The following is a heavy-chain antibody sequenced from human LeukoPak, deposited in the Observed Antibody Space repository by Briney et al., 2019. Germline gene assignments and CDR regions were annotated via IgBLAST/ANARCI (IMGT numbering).Heavy chain of an antibody. D-gene: IGHD5-24*01. CDR3: ARRKGDGYNSPFDY. CDR1: GYSFPNYW. V-gene: IGHV5-51*01. CDR2: IYPADSDT. J-gene: IGHJ4*02. Sequence: SGESLKISCKGSGYSFPNYWIGWVRQMPGQGLQWMGIIYPADSDTRYSPSFQGQVTISADKSINTAYLQWTSLKASDTAMYYCARRKGDGYNSPFDYGGQGTLVTVSS.